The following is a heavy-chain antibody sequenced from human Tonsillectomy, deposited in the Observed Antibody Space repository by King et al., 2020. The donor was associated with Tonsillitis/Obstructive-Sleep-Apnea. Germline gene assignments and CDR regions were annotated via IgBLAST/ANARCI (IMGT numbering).Heavy chain of an antibody. CDR1: GFSLSTSGVG. CDR2: IYWDDDK. V-gene: IGHV2-5*02. Sequence: ITLKESGPTLVKPTQTLTLTCTFSGFSLSTSGVGVGWIRQPPGKALEWLALIYWDDDKRYSPSLKSRLTITKDTSKNQVVLTMTNMDPVDTATYYCAHSSYYDDSSGYLYFDYWGQGTLVTVSS. CDR3: AHSSYYDDSSGYLYFDY. J-gene: IGHJ4*02. D-gene: IGHD3-22*01.